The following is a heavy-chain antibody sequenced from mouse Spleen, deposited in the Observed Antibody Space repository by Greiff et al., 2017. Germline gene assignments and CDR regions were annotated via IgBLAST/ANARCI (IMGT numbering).Heavy chain of an antibody. J-gene: IGHJ1*03. Sequence: VQLQQPGAELVKPGASVKLSCKASGYTFTSYWMHWVKQRPGQGLEWIGMIHPNSGSTNYNEKFKSKATLTVDKSSSTAYMQLSSLTSEDSAVYYCAREVSGSSHWYFDVWGTGTTVTVSS. CDR1: GYTFTSYW. D-gene: IGHD1-1*01. CDR3: AREVSGSSHWYFDV. CDR2: IHPNSGST. V-gene: IGHV1-64*01.